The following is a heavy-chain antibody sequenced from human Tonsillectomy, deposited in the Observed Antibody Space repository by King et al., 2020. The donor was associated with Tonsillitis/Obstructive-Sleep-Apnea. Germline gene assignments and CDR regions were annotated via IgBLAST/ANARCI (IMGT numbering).Heavy chain of an antibody. V-gene: IGHV3-30*04. CDR1: EFTFNIYT. Sequence: QLVQSGGGVVQSGRSLRLSCAASEFTFNIYTMHWVRQAPGKGLEWVAVISYDGSNTYYADSVKGRFTISRDNSKNTLYLQMNILRAEDTAVYYCARDPTRYFDWSLVLTNCDFWGQGTLVTVSS. D-gene: IGHD3-9*01. CDR2: ISYDGSNT. CDR3: ARDPTRYFDWSLVLTNCDF. J-gene: IGHJ4*02.